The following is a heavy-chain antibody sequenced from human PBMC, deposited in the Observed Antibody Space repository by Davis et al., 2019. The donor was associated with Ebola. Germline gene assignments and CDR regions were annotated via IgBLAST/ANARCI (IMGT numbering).Heavy chain of an antibody. J-gene: IGHJ4*02. Sequence: SETLSLTCAVYGGSFSGYYWSWIRQPPGKGLEWIGYIYYSGSTTYNPSLRSRVTISVDTSKTQFSLKVSSVTAADTAVYYCARADDYGDYFFDYWGQGTLVTVSS. CDR2: IYYSGST. V-gene: IGHV4-59*01. CDR3: ARADDYGDYFFDY. D-gene: IGHD4-17*01. CDR1: GGSFSGYY.